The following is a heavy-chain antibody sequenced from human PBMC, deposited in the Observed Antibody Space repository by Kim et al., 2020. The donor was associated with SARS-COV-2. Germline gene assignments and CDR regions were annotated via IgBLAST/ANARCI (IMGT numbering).Heavy chain of an antibody. V-gene: IGHV3-23*01. CDR1: GFTFSSYA. Sequence: GGSLRLSCAASGFTFSSYAMSWVRQAPGKGLEWVSAISGSGGSTYYADSVKGRFTISRDNSKNTLYLQMNSLRAEDTAAYYCAKDLYYYDSSGYYNWYFDLWGRGTLVTVSS. CDR2: ISGSGGST. J-gene: IGHJ2*01. CDR3: AKDLYYYDSSGYYNWYFDL. D-gene: IGHD3-22*01.